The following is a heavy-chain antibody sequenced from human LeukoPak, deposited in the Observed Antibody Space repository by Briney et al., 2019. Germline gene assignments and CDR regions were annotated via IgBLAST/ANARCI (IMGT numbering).Heavy chain of an antibody. D-gene: IGHD1-26*01. J-gene: IGHJ3*02. CDR3: ARMRGSYYVDQADAFDI. V-gene: IGHV1-46*01. CDR1: GYPFTTYG. Sequence: GASVRVSCKASGYPFTTYGITWVRQAPGQGLEWMGIINPSGGSTSYAQKFQGRVTMTRDTSTSTVYMELSSLRSEDTAVYYCARMRGSYYVDQADAFDIWGQGTMVTVSS. CDR2: INPSGGST.